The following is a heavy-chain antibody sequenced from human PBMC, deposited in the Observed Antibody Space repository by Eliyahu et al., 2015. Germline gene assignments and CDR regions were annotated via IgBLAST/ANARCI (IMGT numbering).Heavy chain of an antibody. CDR3: ARGNYGDSMTHFDY. J-gene: IGHJ4*02. V-gene: IGHV4-31*03. CDR1: GGSISXGGXY. Sequence: QVQLQESGPGLVKPSQTLSLTCTXSGGSISXGGXYWSWIRQHPGKGLEWIGYIYYSGSTYYNPSLKSRVTISVDTSKNQFSLKLSSVTAADTAVYYCARGNYGDSMTHFDYWGQGTLVTVSS. D-gene: IGHD4-17*01. CDR2: IYYSGST.